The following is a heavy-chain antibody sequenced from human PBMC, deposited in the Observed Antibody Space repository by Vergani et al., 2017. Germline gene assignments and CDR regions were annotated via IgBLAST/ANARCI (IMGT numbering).Heavy chain of an antibody. V-gene: IGHV4-39*01. CDR3: ARQVFWSGYFHPDAFDI. CDR1: GGSISSSSYY. CDR2: IYYSGST. J-gene: IGHJ3*02. D-gene: IGHD3-3*01. Sequence: QLQLQESGPGLVKPSETLSLTCTVSGGSISSSSYYWGWIRQPPGKGLEWIGSIYYSGSTYYNPSLKSRVTISVHTSKNQFSLKLSSVTAADTAVYYCARQVFWSGYFHPDAFDIWGQGTMVTVSS.